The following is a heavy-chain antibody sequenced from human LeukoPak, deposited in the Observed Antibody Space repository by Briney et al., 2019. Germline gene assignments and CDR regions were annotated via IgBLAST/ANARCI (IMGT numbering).Heavy chain of an antibody. Sequence: GGSLRLSCAASGFTFSNYGMHWARQAPGKGLEWVAFIGFDGSDHSYADSVKGRFTISRDNSKNTLYLQMNSLRAEDTAVYYCAKDDYYDTSGYRDWGQGTLVTVSS. CDR2: IGFDGSDH. J-gene: IGHJ4*02. CDR3: AKDDYYDTSGYRD. CDR1: GFTFSNYG. D-gene: IGHD3-22*01. V-gene: IGHV3-30*02.